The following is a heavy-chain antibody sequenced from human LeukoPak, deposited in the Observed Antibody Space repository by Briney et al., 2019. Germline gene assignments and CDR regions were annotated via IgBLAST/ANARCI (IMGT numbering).Heavy chain of an antibody. CDR2: IYYSGST. V-gene: IGHV4-31*03. Sequence: PSQTLSLTCTVSGGSISSGGYYWSWIRQHPGKGLEWIGYIYYSGSTYYNPSLKSRVTISVDTPKNQFSLKLSSVTAADTAVYYCARDGYGDPWYFDLWGRGTLVTVPS. J-gene: IGHJ2*01. CDR3: ARDGYGDPWYFDL. D-gene: IGHD4-17*01. CDR1: GGSISSGGYY.